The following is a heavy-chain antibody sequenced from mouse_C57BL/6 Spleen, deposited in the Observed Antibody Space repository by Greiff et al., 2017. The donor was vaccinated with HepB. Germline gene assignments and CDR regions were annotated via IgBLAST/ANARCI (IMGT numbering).Heavy chain of an antibody. J-gene: IGHJ4*01. CDR1: GFSLTSYG. V-gene: IGHV2-6*03. Sequence: VKLQESGPGLVAPSQSLSITCTVSGFSLTSYGVHWVRQPPGKGLEWLVVIWSDGSTTYNSALKSRLSISKDNSKSQVFIKMNRLQTDDTAMYYCARHGYYDYYAMDYWGQGPSVTVSS. D-gene: IGHD2-3*01. CDR2: IWSDGST. CDR3: ARHGYYDYYAMDY.